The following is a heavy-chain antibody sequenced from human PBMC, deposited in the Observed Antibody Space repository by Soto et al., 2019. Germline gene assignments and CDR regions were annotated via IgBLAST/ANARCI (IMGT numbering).Heavy chain of an antibody. D-gene: IGHD3-22*01. Sequence: GGLRLAGSASGSTFSNYAMNGIRQAPGKGLEWLSSISANGRNAYYADSVKGRFTISRDRSKNTLYLQLDSLRVEDTAIYFCAKDLSSLGWLALGAPFDSWGQGTLVTVYS. CDR3: AKDLSSLGWLALGAPFDS. V-gene: IGHV3-23*01. CDR1: GSTFSNYA. J-gene: IGHJ4*02. CDR2: ISANGRNA.